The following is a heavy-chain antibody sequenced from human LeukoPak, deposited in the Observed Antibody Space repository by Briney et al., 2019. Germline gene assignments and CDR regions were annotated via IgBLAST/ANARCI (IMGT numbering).Heavy chain of an antibody. D-gene: IGHD2-15*01. Sequence: SETLSLTCTVSGDSIRSSSYYWGWIRQPPGKGLEWIGNIYYSGTTYFNPSLQSRVIISVDTSKNQFSLKLISVTAADTAVYYCARGYSVDYWGQGTLVTVSS. CDR2: IYYSGTT. CDR3: ARGYSVDY. J-gene: IGHJ4*02. CDR1: GDSIRSSSYY. V-gene: IGHV4-39*07.